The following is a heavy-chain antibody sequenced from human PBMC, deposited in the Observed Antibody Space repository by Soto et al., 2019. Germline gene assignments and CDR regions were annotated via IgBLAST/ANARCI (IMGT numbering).Heavy chain of an antibody. D-gene: IGHD3-16*02. CDR2: IYYSGST. CDR3: ARAKDYDYIWGSYRPTHFDY. CDR1: GGSISSGGYY. Sequence: SETLSLTCTVSGGSISSGGYYWSWIRQHPGKGLEWIGYIYYSGSTYYNTSLKSRVTISVDTSKNQFSLKLSSVTAADTAVYYCARAKDYDYIWGSYRPTHFDYWGQGTLVTVSS. J-gene: IGHJ4*02. V-gene: IGHV4-31*03.